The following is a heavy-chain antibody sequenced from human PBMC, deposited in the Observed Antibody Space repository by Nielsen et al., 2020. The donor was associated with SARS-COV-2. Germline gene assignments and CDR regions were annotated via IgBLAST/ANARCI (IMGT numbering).Heavy chain of an antibody. CDR2: IKQDGSEK. D-gene: IGHD6-19*01. V-gene: IGHV3-7*01. CDR3: ARDSGSGWYGSYFDY. J-gene: IGHJ4*02. CDR1: GFTFSSYW. Sequence: GESLKISCAASGFTFSSYWMSWVRQAPGKGLEWVANIKQDGSEKYYVDSVKGRFTISRDNAKNSLYLQMNSLRAEDTAVYYCARDSGSGWYGSYFDYWGQGTLVTVSS.